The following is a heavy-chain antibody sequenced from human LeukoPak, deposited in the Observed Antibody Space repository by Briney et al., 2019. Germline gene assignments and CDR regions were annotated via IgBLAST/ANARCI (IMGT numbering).Heavy chain of an antibody. CDR1: GYTFTRYY. Sequence: GASVKVSCKASGYTFTRYYMHWVRQAPGQGLEWMGIINPSGGRTTYAQKFQGRVTMTRDMSTSTVYMEMSSVGSEDTAVYYCARDIHESWEPEGAVAFDIWGQGTMVTVSS. CDR2: INPSGGRT. V-gene: IGHV1-46*01. CDR3: ARDIHESWEPEGAVAFDI. D-gene: IGHD1-26*01. J-gene: IGHJ3*02.